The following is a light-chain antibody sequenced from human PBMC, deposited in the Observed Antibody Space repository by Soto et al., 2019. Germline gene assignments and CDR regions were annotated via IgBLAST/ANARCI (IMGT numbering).Light chain of an antibody. CDR3: SSYITTSNRV. V-gene: IGLV2-14*01. CDR1: SGNIGNFNF. J-gene: IGLJ1*01. Sequence: QSVLTQPASVSGSPGQSITISCTGTSGNIGNFNFVSWYQQHPGKAPKLVIYEVSNRPSGVSDRFSGSKSGNTASLTISGLRAEDEADYYCSSYITTSNRVFGTGTKLTVL. CDR2: EVS.